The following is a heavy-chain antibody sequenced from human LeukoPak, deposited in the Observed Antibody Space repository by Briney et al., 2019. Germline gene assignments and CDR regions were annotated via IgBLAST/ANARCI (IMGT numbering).Heavy chain of an antibody. V-gene: IGHV4-39*01. J-gene: IGHJ4*02. CDR2: IYYSGST. Sequence: SETLSLTCSVSGGSISSSSYFWGWIRQPPGKGLEWIGSIYYSGSTYSNPSLKSRVTISVDTSKSQFSLKLTSVTAADTAVYYCARDGYTYGSFDYWGQGTLVTVSS. D-gene: IGHD5-18*01. CDR1: GGSISSSSYF. CDR3: ARDGYTYGSFDY.